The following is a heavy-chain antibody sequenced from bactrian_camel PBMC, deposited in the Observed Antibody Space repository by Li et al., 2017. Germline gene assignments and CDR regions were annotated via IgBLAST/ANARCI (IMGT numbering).Heavy chain of an antibody. D-gene: IGHD1*01. CDR2: IDTSGGT. CDR1: GFAYRYYSSVC. Sequence: HVQLVESGGGSVQAGGPLRLSCVASGFAYRYYSSVCMAWFRQAPGKEREGVAFIDTSGGTNYAYSVAGRFTISKDSAKNTLYLQMNSLKPEDTAMYYCAADWRDNCASYPDMVSWRYRGLGPRSPSP. V-gene: IGHV3S53*01. J-gene: IGHJ4*01.